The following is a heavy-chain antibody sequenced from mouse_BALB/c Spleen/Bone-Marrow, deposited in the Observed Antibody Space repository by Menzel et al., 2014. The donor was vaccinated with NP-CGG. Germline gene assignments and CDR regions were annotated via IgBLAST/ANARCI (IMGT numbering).Heavy chain of an antibody. D-gene: IGHD1-1*01. CDR2: ISYSGST. Sequence: VQLQQSGPSLVKPSQTLSLTCSVTGDSVTSGYWNWIRKFPGNKFEYMGYISYSGSTYYNPSLKSRISITRDTSKNQYYPQLSSVATEGAATSYCARDFYGPWGQGTTRTVSS. CDR1: GDSVTSGY. CDR3: ARDFYGP. J-gene: IGHJ2*01. V-gene: IGHV3-8*02.